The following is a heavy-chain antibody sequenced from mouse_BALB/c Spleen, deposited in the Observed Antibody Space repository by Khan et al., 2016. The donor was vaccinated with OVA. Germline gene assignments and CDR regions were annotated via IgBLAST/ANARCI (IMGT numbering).Heavy chain of an antibody. CDR2: ISYSGNT. J-gene: IGHJ2*01. CDR3: ARSYGGDFDY. V-gene: IGHV3-2*02. D-gene: IGHD1-1*02. CDR1: GYSITSDYA. Sequence: EVKLLESGPGLVKPSQSLSLTCTVTGYSITSDYAWNWIRQFPGNKLEWMGYISYSGNTKYNPSLKSRISITRDTSKNQFFLQLNSVTIEDTATYYCARSYGGDFDYWGQGTTLTVSS.